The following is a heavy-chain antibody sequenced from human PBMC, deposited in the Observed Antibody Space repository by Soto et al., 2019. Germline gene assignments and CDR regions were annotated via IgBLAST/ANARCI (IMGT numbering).Heavy chain of an antibody. CDR2: INHSGST. J-gene: IGHJ5*02. V-gene: IGHV4-34*01. Sequence: SETLSLTCTVSGGSCSGYYWSWIRQPPGKGLEWIGEINHSGSTNYNPSLKSRVTISVDRSKNQFSLKLSSVTAADTAVYYCARVPSPWGQGTLVTVSS. CDR1: GGSCSGYY. CDR3: ARVPSP.